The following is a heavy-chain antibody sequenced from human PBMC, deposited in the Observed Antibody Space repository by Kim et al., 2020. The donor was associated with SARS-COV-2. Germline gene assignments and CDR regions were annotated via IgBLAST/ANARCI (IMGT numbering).Heavy chain of an antibody. Sequence: GGSLRLSCAASGFSVNTYFMSWVRQAPGKGLEWVSVIYDTDGTDYADSVKGRFSISRDDSKNSLFLHMNRLRLEDTAVYYFWRGAGVSWPRLQFDVWG. V-gene: IGHV3-53*01. D-gene: IGHD6-13*01. J-gene: IGHJ3*01. CDR3: WRGAGVSWPRLQFDV. CDR1: GFSVNTYF. CDR2: IYDTDGT.